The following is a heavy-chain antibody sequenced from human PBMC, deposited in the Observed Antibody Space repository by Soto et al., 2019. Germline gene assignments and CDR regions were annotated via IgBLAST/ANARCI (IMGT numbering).Heavy chain of an antibody. CDR2: IIPIFGTA. D-gene: IGHD6-13*01. V-gene: IGHV1-69*13. Sequence: GPPVKVSCKASGGTFSSYAVSWVRQAPGQGLEWMGGIIPIFGTANYAQKFQGRVTITADESTSTAYMELSSLRSEDTAVYYCARAVRIAAAVNWFDSWGQGTLVTVSS. CDR1: GGTFSSYA. CDR3: ARAVRIAAAVNWFDS. J-gene: IGHJ5*01.